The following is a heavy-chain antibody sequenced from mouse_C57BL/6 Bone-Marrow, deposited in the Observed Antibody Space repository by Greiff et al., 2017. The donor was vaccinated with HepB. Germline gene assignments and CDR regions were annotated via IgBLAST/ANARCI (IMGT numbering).Heavy chain of an antibody. Sequence: DVKLVESGGGLVQPKGSLKLSCAASGFSFNTYAMNWVRQAPGKGLEWVARIRSKSNNYATYYADSVKDRFTISRDDSESMLYLQMNNLKTEDTAMYYCVRHGITTVVERYFDVWGTGTTVTVSS. D-gene: IGHD1-1*01. CDR2: IRSKSNNYAT. CDR3: VRHGITTVVERYFDV. J-gene: IGHJ1*03. CDR1: GFSFNTYA. V-gene: IGHV10-1*01.